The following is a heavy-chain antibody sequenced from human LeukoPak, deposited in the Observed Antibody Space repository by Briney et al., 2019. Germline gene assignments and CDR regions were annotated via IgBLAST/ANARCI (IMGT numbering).Heavy chain of an antibody. CDR2: ISAYNGNT. J-gene: IGHJ4*02. Sequence: GASVKVSCKASGYTFTSYGISWVRQAPGQGLEWMGWISAYNGNTNYAQKLQGRVTMTTDTSTSTAYMELRSLRSDDTAVYYCARDTRAVPAAMHGYWGQGALVTVSS. CDR1: GYTFTSYG. CDR3: ARDTRAVPAAMHGY. D-gene: IGHD2-2*01. V-gene: IGHV1-18*01.